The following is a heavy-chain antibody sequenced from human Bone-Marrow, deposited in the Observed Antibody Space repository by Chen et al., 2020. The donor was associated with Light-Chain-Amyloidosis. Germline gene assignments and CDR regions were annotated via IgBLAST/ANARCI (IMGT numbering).Heavy chain of an antibody. J-gene: IGHJ4*02. D-gene: IGHD3-10*01. Sequence: EVQLVESGGALVQPGGSLRLSCAASGFTLNTYWMHWVSQPPGGGLVWVARMPTDVTKTVYADSVKGRFTVSRDDAKNTLYLEMNSLRVEDTGLYFCARDRGRFSYNRGGLDSWGQGTLVTVSS. CDR1: GFTLNTYW. CDR2: MPTDVTKT. CDR3: ARDRGRFSYNRGGLDS. V-gene: IGHV3-74*01.